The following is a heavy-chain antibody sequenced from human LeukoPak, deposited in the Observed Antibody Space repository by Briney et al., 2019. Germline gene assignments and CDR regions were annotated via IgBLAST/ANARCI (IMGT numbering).Heavy chain of an antibody. Sequence: PGRSLRLSCAASGFTFSSYGMHWVRQAPGKGLEWVAVISYDGSNKYYADSVKGRFTISRDNSKNTLYLQMNSLRAEDTAVYYCAKTDLTYYYDSSGYYPDYWGHGTLVTVSS. CDR2: ISYDGSNK. J-gene: IGHJ4*01. CDR3: AKTDLTYYYDSSGYYPDY. CDR1: GFTFSSYG. D-gene: IGHD3-22*01. V-gene: IGHV3-30*18.